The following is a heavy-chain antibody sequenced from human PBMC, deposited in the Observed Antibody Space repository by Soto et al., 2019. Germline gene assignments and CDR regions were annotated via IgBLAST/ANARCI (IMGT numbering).Heavy chain of an antibody. Sequence: PSQTLSLTCGISGDSVSSNSAAWNWLRQYPSRGLEWLGRTYYSSKWYNDYAVSVESRITINPDTSKNPFSLQLNFVTPEDTAVYFCARGEQYSGRIFDYWGQGTLVTVSS. CDR3: ARGEQYSGRIFDY. CDR2: TYYSSKWYN. D-gene: IGHD1-26*01. J-gene: IGHJ4*02. V-gene: IGHV6-1*01. CDR1: GDSVSSNSAA.